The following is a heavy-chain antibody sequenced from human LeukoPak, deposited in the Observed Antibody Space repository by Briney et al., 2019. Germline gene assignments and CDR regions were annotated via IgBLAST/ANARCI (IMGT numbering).Heavy chain of an antibody. J-gene: IGHJ4*02. CDR2: IHYSGST. CDR1: GFTFSSYW. Sequence: GSLGLSCAASGFTFSSYWMSWIRQPPGKGLELIGYIHYSGSTNYNPSLKSRVTISLDTSKNQFSLRLSSVTAADTAVYYCARAPGAALDWGQGTLVTVSS. CDR3: ARAPGAALD. D-gene: IGHD2-15*01. V-gene: IGHV4-59*01.